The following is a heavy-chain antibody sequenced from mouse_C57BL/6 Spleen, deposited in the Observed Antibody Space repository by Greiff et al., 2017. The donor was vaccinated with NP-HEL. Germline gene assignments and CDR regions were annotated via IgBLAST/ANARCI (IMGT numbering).Heavy chain of an antibody. CDR3: ASYGSSYNFDY. V-gene: IGHV1-82*01. J-gene: IGHJ2*01. Sequence: VQLQQSGPELVKPGASVKISCKASGYAFSSSWMNWVKQRPGKGLEWIGRIYPGDGDTNYNGKFKGKATLTADKSSSTAYMQLSSLTSEDSAVYFCASYGSSYNFDYWGQGTTLTVSS. CDR1: GYAFSSSW. D-gene: IGHD1-1*01. CDR2: IYPGDGDT.